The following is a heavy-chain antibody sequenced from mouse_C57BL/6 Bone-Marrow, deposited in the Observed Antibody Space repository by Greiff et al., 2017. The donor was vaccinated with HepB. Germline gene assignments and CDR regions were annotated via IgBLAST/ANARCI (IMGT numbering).Heavy chain of an antibody. J-gene: IGHJ2*01. V-gene: IGHV5-4*03. CDR1: GFTFSSYA. CDR3: ARKGVGNYFDY. D-gene: IGHD1-1*01. Sequence: EVKLMESGGGLVKPGGSLKLSCAASGFTFSSYAMSWVRQTPEKRLEWVATISDGGSYTYYPDNVKGRFTISRDNAKNNLYLQMSHLKSEDTAMYYCARKGVGNYFDYWGQGTTLTVSS. CDR2: ISDGGSYT.